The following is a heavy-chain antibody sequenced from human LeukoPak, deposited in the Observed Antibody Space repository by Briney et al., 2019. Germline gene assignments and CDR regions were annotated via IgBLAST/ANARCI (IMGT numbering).Heavy chain of an antibody. J-gene: IGHJ5*02. CDR2: MNPNSGNT. D-gene: IGHD3-3*01. V-gene: IGHV1-8*01. CDR1: GYTFTSYD. Sequence: ASVKVSCKASGYTFTSYDTNWVRQATGQGLEWMGWMNPNSGNTGYAQKFQGRVTMTRNTSISTAYMELSSLRSEDTAVYYCARARVLRFLEWFPGLDPWGQGTLVTVSS. CDR3: ARARVLRFLEWFPGLDP.